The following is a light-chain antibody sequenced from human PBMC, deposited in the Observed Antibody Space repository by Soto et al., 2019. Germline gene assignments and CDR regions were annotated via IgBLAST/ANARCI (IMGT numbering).Light chain of an antibody. V-gene: IGKV3-20*01. CDR2: ATS. CDR1: QSVSSRD. Sequence: EIVLTQSPGTLSLSPGERATLSCRASQSVSSRDLAWYQQKPGQAPRLLIYATSSRAAGIPDRFSGSGSGTDFTLTISRLEPEDFAVYYCQQYHSSPRTFGQGTKVEIK. CDR3: QQYHSSPRT. J-gene: IGKJ1*01.